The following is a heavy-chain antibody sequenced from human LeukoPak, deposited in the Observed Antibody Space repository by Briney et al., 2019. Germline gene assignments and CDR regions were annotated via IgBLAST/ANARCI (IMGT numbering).Heavy chain of an antibody. D-gene: IGHD2-8*02. Sequence: GASVKVSCKASAYTFTDYYIHWVRQAPGQGLEYMGWISPNSGGTNYAQMFQGRVTMTSDTSINTAFMELRSLRSDDTAVFYCARYSTGGYPDYWGQGTLVTVSA. V-gene: IGHV1-2*02. CDR2: ISPNSGGT. J-gene: IGHJ4*02. CDR1: AYTFTDYY. CDR3: ARYSTGGYPDY.